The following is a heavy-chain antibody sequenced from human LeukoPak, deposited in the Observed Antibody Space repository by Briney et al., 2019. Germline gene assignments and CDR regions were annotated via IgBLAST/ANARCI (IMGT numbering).Heavy chain of an antibody. V-gene: IGHV3-48*03. J-gene: IGHJ6*02. D-gene: IGHD5-24*01. CDR1: GFIFNSYW. Sequence: PGGSPRLSCEASGFIFNSYWMGWVRQAPGKGLEWVSYISSSGSTIYYADSVKGRFTISRDNAKNSLYLQMNSLRAEDTAVYYCARRGTDGYNEYYYYGMDVWGQGTTVTVSS. CDR3: ARRGTDGYNEYYYYGMDV. CDR2: ISSSGSTI.